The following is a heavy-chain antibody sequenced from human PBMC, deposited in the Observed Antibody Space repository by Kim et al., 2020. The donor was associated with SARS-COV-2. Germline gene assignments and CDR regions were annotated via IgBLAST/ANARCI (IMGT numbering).Heavy chain of an antibody. CDR1: GFTVSSNY. D-gene: IGHD7-27*01. CDR2: IYSGGNT. CDR3: SGGGPTGDCGYMDV. J-gene: IGHJ6*03. Sequence: GGSLRLSCAASGFTVSSNYMIWVRQAPGKGLEWVSVIYSGGNTYYADSVKGRFTISRQNSKNKLYLQLNSMRAADKAVDYCSGGGPTGDCGYMDVWGKGT. V-gene: IGHV3-53*01.